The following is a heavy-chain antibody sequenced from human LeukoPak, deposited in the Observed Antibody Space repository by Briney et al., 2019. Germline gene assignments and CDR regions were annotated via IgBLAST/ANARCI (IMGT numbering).Heavy chain of an antibody. V-gene: IGHV4-4*07. Sequence: PSETVSLTCTVSGGSISSYYWSWVRKPAGKGLEWIGRIYASGNTNYNPSLKGRVTMTVDTSKNQFSLNLSSVTAADTAVYYCARGRGSSWYYFDSWGQGTLVAVSS. J-gene: IGHJ4*02. D-gene: IGHD6-13*01. CDR2: IYASGNT. CDR1: GGSISSYY. CDR3: ARGRGSSWYYFDS.